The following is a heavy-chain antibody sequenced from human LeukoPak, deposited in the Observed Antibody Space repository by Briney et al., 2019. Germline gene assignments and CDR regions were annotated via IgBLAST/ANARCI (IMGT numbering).Heavy chain of an antibody. CDR1: GFTSSSYS. V-gene: IGHV3-21*01. Sequence: GGSLRLSCAASGFTSSSYSMNWVRQAPGKGLEWVSSISSSSSYIYCADSVKGRFTISRDNAKNSLYLQMNSLRAEDTAVYYCARLAFPHRGPTDYWGQGTLVTVSS. J-gene: IGHJ4*02. CDR2: ISSSSSYI. CDR3: ARLAFPHRGPTDY.